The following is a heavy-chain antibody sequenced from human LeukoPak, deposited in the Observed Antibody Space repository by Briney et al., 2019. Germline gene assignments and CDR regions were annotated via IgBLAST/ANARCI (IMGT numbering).Heavy chain of an antibody. J-gene: IGHJ4*02. Sequence: ASVKVSCKASGGTFSSYAISWVRQAPGQGLEWMGRIIPIFGTANYAQKFQGRVTITTDESTSTAYMELGSLRSEDTAVYYCARIAVAGPAGYWGQGTLVTVSS. V-gene: IGHV1-69*05. CDR2: IIPIFGTA. CDR3: ARIAVAGPAGY. CDR1: GGTFSSYA. D-gene: IGHD6-19*01.